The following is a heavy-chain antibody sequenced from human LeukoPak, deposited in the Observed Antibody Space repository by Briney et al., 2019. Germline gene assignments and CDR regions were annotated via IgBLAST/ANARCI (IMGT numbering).Heavy chain of an antibody. CDR3: ARAGYWAATGYATT. CDR2: INPSGGGT. D-gene: IGHD6-13*01. CDR1: GYTFTGYY. V-gene: IGHV1-46*03. Sequence: ASVKVSCKASGYTFTGYYMHWVRQAPGQGPEWMGIINPSGGGTTYAQKFQGRVTMTRDTSTSTVYMALSSLTSEDTAVYYCARAGYWAATGYATTWGQGTLVTVSS. J-gene: IGHJ5*02.